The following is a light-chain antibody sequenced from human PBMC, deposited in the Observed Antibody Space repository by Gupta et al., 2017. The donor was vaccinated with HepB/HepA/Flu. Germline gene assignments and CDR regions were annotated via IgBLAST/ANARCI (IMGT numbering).Light chain of an antibody. J-gene: IGKJ2*01. CDR2: SVS. CDR1: HSLLYSNGYTY. CDR3: MQGTHWPYT. V-gene: IGKV2-30*01. Sequence: DVAVNQSPLFSPGIRGPPASISCRSTHSLLYSNGYTYLNWFYQRPGQAPRRLIYSVSNRDSGVPDRFSGSGSGNDFTLKISRVEAEDAATYYCMQGTHWPYTFGQGTKLEIK.